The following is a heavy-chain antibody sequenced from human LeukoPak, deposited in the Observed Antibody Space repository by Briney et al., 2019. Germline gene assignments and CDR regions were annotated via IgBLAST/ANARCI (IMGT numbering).Heavy chain of an antibody. Sequence: GGSLRLSCAASGFTFSSWWMSWVRQAPGKGLEWVANIKQDGSEKYYVDSVKGRFTISRDNAKNSLYLQMNSLRGEDTAVYYCARDRDYYNYFEYWGQGTLVTVSS. D-gene: IGHD3-10*01. J-gene: IGHJ4*02. CDR1: GFTFSSWW. CDR3: ARDRDYYNYFEY. V-gene: IGHV3-7*04. CDR2: IKQDGSEK.